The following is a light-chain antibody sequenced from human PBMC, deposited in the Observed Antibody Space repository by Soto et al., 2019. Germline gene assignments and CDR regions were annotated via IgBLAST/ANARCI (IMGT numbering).Light chain of an antibody. CDR3: LLFDSGVRV. CDR2: DTT. Sequence: QAVVTQEPSLTVSPGGTVILTCGSSTGAVTSGHFPYWFQQKPGQAPRTLIYDTTNKHSWAPARFSGSLLGDKAALTLSGAQPEDEAEYYCLLFDSGVRVFGGGTKLTVL. V-gene: IGLV7-46*01. CDR1: TGAVTSGHF. J-gene: IGLJ2*01.